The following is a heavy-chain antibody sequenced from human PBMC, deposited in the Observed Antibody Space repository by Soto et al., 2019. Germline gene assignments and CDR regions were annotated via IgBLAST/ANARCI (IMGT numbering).Heavy chain of an antibody. V-gene: IGHV4-39*01. CDR1: GGSISSSSYY. CDR2: IYYSGST. D-gene: IGHD2-15*01. Sequence: PSETLSLTCTVSGGSISSSSYYWGWIRQPPGKGLEWIGSIYYSGSTYYNPSLKSRVTISVDTSKNQFSLKLSSVTAADTAVYYCARHYPGGYCSGGSCYRVRYYFDYWGQGTLVTVSS. CDR3: ARHYPGGYCSGGSCYRVRYYFDY. J-gene: IGHJ4*02.